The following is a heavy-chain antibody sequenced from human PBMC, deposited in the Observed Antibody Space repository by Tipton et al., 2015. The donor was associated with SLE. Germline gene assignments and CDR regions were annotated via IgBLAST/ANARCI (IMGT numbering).Heavy chain of an antibody. V-gene: IGHV3-7*01. D-gene: IGHD3-3*01. CDR1: GFTFSSYW. CDR3: ARGLGDGFWSGYSRRFDP. CDR2: IKQDGSEK. J-gene: IGHJ5*02. Sequence: SLRLSCAASGFTFSSYWMSWVRQAPGKGLEWVANIKQDGSEKYYVDSVKGRFTISRDNAKNSLYLQMNSLRAEDTAVYYCARGLGDGFWSGYSRRFDPWGQGTLVTVSS.